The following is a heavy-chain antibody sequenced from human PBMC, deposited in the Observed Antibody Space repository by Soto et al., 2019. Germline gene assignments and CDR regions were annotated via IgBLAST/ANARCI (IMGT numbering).Heavy chain of an antibody. CDR1: GFTFSSYG. J-gene: IGHJ3*02. CDR3: ARTIEGPYAFDI. V-gene: IGHV3-30*03. CDR2: ISYDGSEK. Sequence: GGSLRLSCAASGFTFSSYGMHWVRQAPGKGLEWVAVISYDGSEKYHADSVKGRFTISRDNAKNTLYLQMNSLRAEDTAVYYCARTIEGPYAFDIWGQGTMVTVSS.